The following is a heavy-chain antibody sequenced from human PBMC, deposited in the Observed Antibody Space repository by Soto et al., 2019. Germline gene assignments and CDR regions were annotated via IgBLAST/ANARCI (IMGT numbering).Heavy chain of an antibody. Sequence: QVQLVQSGAEVKKPGASVKVSCKASGYTFTSYDINWVRQATGQGLEWMGWMNPNSGNTGYAQKFQGRVTMTRNTSISTAYMELSSLRSEDTAVYYCARGVRARRYYYYYMDVWGKGTMVTVSS. CDR2: MNPNSGNT. CDR1: GYTFTSYD. V-gene: IGHV1-8*01. J-gene: IGHJ6*03. CDR3: ARGVRARRYYYYYMDV.